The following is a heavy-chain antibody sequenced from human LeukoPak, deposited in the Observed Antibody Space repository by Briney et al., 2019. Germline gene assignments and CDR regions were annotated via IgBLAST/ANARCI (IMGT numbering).Heavy chain of an antibody. J-gene: IGHJ6*03. CDR3: ARVGYSSSWHEYYYYYYYMDV. D-gene: IGHD6-13*01. Sequence: GGSLRLSCAASGFTFSSYSMNWVRQAPGKGLEWVANIKQDGSEKYYVDSVKGRFTISRDNAKNSLYLQMNSLRAEDTAVYYCARVGYSSSWHEYYYYYYYMDVWGKGTTVTVSS. CDR1: GFTFSSYS. V-gene: IGHV3-7*01. CDR2: IKQDGSEK.